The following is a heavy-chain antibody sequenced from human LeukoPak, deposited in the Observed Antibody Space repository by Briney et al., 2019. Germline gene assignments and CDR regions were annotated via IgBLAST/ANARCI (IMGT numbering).Heavy chain of an antibody. CDR3: ARGEYYDSSGYYSPYFDY. D-gene: IGHD3-22*01. CDR1: GFTFSSYG. J-gene: IGHJ4*02. V-gene: IGHV3-33*01. CDR2: IWYDGSNK. Sequence: GGSLRLSCAASGFTFSSYGMHWVRQAPGKGLEWAAVIWYDGSNKYYADSVKGRFTISRDNSKNTLYLQMNSLRAEDTAVYYCARGEYYDSSGYYSPYFDYWGQGTLVTVSS.